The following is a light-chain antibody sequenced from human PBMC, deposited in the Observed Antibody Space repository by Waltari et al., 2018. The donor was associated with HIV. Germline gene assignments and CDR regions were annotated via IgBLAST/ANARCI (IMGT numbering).Light chain of an antibody. CDR3: SSYTSSSTLV. V-gene: IGLV2-14*01. CDR1: SSDVGGYNY. Sequence: QSALTQPASVSGSPGQSITISCTGTSSDVGGYNYLSWYQQHPGKAPELIIYEVSNRPSGVSKRFSGSKSGNTASLTISGLQAEDEADYYCSSYTSSSTLVFGGGTKLTVL. CDR2: EVS. J-gene: IGLJ2*01.